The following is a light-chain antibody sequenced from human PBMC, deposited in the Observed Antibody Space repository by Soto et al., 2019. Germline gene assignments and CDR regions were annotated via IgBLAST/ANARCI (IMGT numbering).Light chain of an antibody. Sequence: QSVLTQPPSVSAAPGQKVTISCSGSSSNIGNSYVSWYQQLPGTAPKLLIYENNRRPSGIPDRFSGSKSGTSATLGITGLQTGDEADYFCGTWDSSLTTGVFGGGTKVTVL. CDR2: ENN. CDR3: GTWDSSLTTGV. J-gene: IGLJ2*01. CDR1: SSNIGNSY. V-gene: IGLV1-51*02.